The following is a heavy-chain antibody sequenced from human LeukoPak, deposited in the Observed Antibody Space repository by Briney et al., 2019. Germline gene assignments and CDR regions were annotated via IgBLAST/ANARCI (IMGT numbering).Heavy chain of an antibody. CDR3: TTAPRGYCSGGSCSYAFDI. CDR2: IKSKSDGGTT. V-gene: IGHV3-15*01. Sequence: GGSLRLSCAASGFTFSTYGMSWVRQAPGKGLEWVGRIKSKSDGGTTDYAAPVKGRFTISRDDSKNTLYLQMNSLKTEDTAVYYCTTAPRGYCSGGSCSYAFDIWGQGTMVTVSS. D-gene: IGHD2-15*01. CDR1: GFTFSTYG. J-gene: IGHJ3*02.